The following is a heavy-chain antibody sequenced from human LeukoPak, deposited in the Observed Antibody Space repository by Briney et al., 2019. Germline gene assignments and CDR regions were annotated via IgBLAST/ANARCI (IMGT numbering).Heavy chain of an antibody. CDR2: INDSGTI. V-gene: IGHV4-34*01. CDR1: GGSFSNYY. CDR3: ARRWNYGRNYYIDV. Sequence: SETLSLTCAVYGGSFSNYYWSWIRQSPGKGLEWIGEINDSGTINYNPSLMSRVTISVDKSKHQFSLKLSSVTAADTAVYYCARRWNYGRNYYIDVWGKGATVSVSS. D-gene: IGHD1-7*01. J-gene: IGHJ6*03.